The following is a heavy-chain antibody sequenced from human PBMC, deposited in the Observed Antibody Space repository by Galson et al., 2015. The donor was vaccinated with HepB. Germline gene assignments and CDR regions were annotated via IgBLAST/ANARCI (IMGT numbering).Heavy chain of an antibody. V-gene: IGHV3-66*01. CDR2: ISTGGSA. CDR3: AKDLLPGILTGYYTGLDY. CDR1: GFTVSDNY. Sequence: SLRLSCAASGFTVSDNYMSWVRQAPGKGLEWVSFISTGGSAYYTGSVKGRFTISRDNSKNTLYLQMNSLRAEDTAVYYCAKDLLPGILTGYYTGLDYWGQGTLVTVSS. D-gene: IGHD3-9*01. J-gene: IGHJ4*02.